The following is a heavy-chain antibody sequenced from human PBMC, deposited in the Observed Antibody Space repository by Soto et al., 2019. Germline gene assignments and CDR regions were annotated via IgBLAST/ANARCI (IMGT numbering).Heavy chain of an antibody. J-gene: IGHJ5*02. Sequence: GGSLRLSCAASGFTFSSYWMSWVRQAPGKGLEWVANIKQDGSEKYYVDSVKGRFTISRDNAKNSLYLQMNSLRAEDTAVYYCARDVTRTYYDFWSGSPIGFDPWGQGTLVTVSS. D-gene: IGHD3-3*01. V-gene: IGHV3-7*01. CDR2: IKQDGSEK. CDR1: GFTFSSYW. CDR3: ARDVTRTYYDFWSGSPIGFDP.